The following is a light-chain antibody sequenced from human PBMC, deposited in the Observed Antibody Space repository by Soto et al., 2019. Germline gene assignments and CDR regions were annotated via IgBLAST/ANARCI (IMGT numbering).Light chain of an antibody. CDR2: NNN. J-gene: IGLJ2*01. CDR3: AAWDASLNGPV. CDR1: SSNIGSDS. V-gene: IGLV1-44*01. Sequence: QSVLTQPPSASGAPGQRVTISCSGSSSNIGSDSVSWYQQLPGAALKVLIYNNNQRPSGVPDRFSGSRSGTSGSLAISGLQSEDEAHYYCAAWDASLNGPVFGGGTKLTVL.